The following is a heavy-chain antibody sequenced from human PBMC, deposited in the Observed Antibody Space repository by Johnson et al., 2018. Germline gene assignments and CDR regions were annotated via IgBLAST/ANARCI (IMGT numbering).Heavy chain of an antibody. J-gene: IGHJ3*02. CDR2: ISYDGSNK. CDR3: AKDTSSDDYVWGSYHELADSDAFDI. Sequence: QVQLVESGGGVVQPGRSLRLSCAASGFTFSSYGMHWVRQAPGKGLEWVAVISYDGSNKYYADSVKGRFTISRDNSKNTLYLQMNSLRAEDTAVYYCAKDTSSDDYVWGSYHELADSDAFDIWGQGTMVTVSS. V-gene: IGHV3-30*18. D-gene: IGHD3-16*01. CDR1: GFTFSSYG.